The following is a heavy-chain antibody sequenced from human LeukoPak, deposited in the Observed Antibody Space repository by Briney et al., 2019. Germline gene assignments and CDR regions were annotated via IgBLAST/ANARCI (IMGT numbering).Heavy chain of an antibody. Sequence: PGASLRLSCAASGFTFSSYAMSWVRQAPGKGLEWVSAISGSGGSTYYADSVKGRFTISRDNSKNTLYLQMNSLRAEDTAVYYCAKRLSGSYLFDHWGQGTLVTVSS. D-gene: IGHD1-26*01. CDR2: ISGSGGST. CDR1: GFTFSSYA. J-gene: IGHJ4*02. CDR3: AKRLSGSYLFDH. V-gene: IGHV3-23*01.